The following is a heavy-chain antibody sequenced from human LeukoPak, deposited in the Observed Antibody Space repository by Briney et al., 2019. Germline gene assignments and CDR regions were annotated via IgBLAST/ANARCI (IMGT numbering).Heavy chain of an antibody. CDR2: ITGSDDVT. J-gene: IGHJ6*02. Sequence: GGSLRLSCAASGFSFSTFPMNWVRQAPGKGLEWVSGITGSDDVTYYADSVKGRFTISRDNSKNTLYLQMNSLRAEDTAVYYCARGDYVYGMDVWGQGTTVTVSS. CDR1: GFSFSTFP. CDR3: ARGDYVYGMDV. V-gene: IGHV3-23*01. D-gene: IGHD3-10*01.